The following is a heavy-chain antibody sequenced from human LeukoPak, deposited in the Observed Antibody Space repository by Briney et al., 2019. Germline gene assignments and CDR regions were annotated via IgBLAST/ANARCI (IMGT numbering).Heavy chain of an antibody. V-gene: IGHV1-69*06. J-gene: IGHJ6*04. Sequence: SVKVSCKASGGTFSSYAISWVGQAPGQGLEWMGGMIPIFGTANYAQTFQGRVTITADKSTSTAYMALSSLRSEDTAVYYCATVRYDILTAVDSYYYGMDVWGKGTTVTVSS. CDR2: MIPIFGTA. CDR3: ATVRYDILTAVDSYYYGMDV. CDR1: GGTFSSYA. D-gene: IGHD3-9*01.